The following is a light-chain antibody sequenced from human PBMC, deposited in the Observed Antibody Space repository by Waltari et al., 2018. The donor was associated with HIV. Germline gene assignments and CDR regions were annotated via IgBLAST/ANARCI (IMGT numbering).Light chain of an antibody. CDR3: QQYNNCPPA. V-gene: IGKV3-15*01. J-gene: IGKJ1*01. Sequence: EIVMTPSPATLSLFPGDEATLSCRASQSVSNNLAWYQQRPGQSPRLLIYGASTRATDITARFIGSGSGTEFTPTVSSRQSEDFVVYYCQQYNNCPPAFGQGTTVDI. CDR1: QSVSNN. CDR2: GAS.